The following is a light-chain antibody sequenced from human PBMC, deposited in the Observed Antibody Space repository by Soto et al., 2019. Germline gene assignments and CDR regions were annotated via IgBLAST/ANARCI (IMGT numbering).Light chain of an antibody. Sequence: DIVLTQSPGTLSLPLGERGTLSCRASRSIRSNYVAWYQRKPGQPPRLLIHGASSRATGTPDRFSGSGSGTDFNLTISRLEAEDSATYYCQQSYSSWTFGQGTKVEIK. CDR3: QQSYSSWT. J-gene: IGKJ1*01. V-gene: IGKV3-20*01. CDR2: GAS. CDR1: RSIRSNY.